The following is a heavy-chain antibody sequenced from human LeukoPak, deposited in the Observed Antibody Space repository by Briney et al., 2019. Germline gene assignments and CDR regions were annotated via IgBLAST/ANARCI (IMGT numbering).Heavy chain of an antibody. V-gene: IGHV1-8*01. Sequence: ASVKVSCKASGYTFTSYDINWVRQATGQGLEWMGWMNPNSGNTGYAQKFQGRVTMTRNTPISTAYMELSSLRSEDTAVYYCARGGGLEQWPTTEADYWGQGTLVTVSS. CDR2: MNPNSGNT. D-gene: IGHD6-19*01. J-gene: IGHJ4*02. CDR3: ARGGGLEQWPTTEADY. CDR1: GYTFTSYD.